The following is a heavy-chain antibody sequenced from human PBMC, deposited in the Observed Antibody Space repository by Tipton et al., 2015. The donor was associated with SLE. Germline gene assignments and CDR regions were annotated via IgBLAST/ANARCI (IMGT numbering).Heavy chain of an antibody. CDR3: AREDVGYCNGGSCPYYIDY. V-gene: IGHV4-4*07. CDR1: GGSLSGYY. D-gene: IGHD2-15*01. Sequence: TLSLTCSVSGGSLSGYYWNWIRQPAGEGLEWFGRVYSGGNTDYNPSLKSRVTMSVDTSKNQFSLKVNSVTAADTAMYFCAREDVGYCNGGSCPYYIDYWGQGTLVTVSS. CDR2: VYSGGNT. J-gene: IGHJ4*02.